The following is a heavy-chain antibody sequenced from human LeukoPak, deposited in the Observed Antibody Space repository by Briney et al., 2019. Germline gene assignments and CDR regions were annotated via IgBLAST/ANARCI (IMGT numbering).Heavy chain of an antibody. J-gene: IGHJ6*02. V-gene: IGHV3-7*03. CDR3: ARGGGLDV. D-gene: IGHD3-16*01. Sequence: GGSLRLSCAASGFTFSSYWMNWARQAPGKGLEWVASINHNGNVNYYVDSVNGRFTISRDNAKNSLYLKMSNLRAEDTAVYFCARGGGLDVWGQGETVTVSS. CDR1: GFTFSSYW. CDR2: INHNGNVN.